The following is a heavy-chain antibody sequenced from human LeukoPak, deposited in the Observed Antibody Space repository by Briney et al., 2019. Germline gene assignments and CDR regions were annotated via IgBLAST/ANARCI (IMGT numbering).Heavy chain of an antibody. CDR2: INTKTGTP. Sequence: ASVKVSCKASGYTFTGHYIHWVRQAPGQGLEWMGWINTKTGTPTYAQGFTGRFVFSLDISVSTAYLQISSLKAEDSAIYYCARRSPTADAFDIWGQGTMVTVSS. CDR1: GYTFTGHY. V-gene: IGHV7-4-1*02. D-gene: IGHD4-11*01. J-gene: IGHJ3*02. CDR3: ARRSPTADAFDI.